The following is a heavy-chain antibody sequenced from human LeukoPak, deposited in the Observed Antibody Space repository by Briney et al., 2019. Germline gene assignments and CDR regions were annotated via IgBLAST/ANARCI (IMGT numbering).Heavy chain of an antibody. CDR2: IKQDGSEK. J-gene: IGHJ4*02. CDR1: GFTFSSYW. CDR3: AKDHSVAGTPLDY. V-gene: IGHV3-7*01. D-gene: IGHD6-19*01. Sequence: GGSLRLSCAASGFTFSSYWMSWVRQAPGKGLEWVANIKQDGSEKYYVDSVKGRFTISRDNAKNSLYLQMNSLRAEDTAVYYCAKDHSVAGTPLDYWGQGTLVTVSS.